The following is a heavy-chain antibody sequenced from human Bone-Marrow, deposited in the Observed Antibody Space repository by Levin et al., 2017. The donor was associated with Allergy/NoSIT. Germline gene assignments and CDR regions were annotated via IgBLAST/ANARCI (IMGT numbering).Heavy chain of an antibody. Sequence: TGGSLRLSCKASGYTFTSYGITWVRQAPGQGLEWMGWIGVYNGKTEYAQRFQGRVTMTFETSTNTVYMDLRSLTYDDPAVYYCARDGGSGDYYDNSGYYRVSYYFDHWGQGTLVTVSS. J-gene: IGHJ4*02. CDR1: GYTFTSYG. D-gene: IGHD3-22*01. CDR3: ARDGGSGDYYDNSGYYRVSYYFDH. CDR2: IGVYNGKT. V-gene: IGHV1-18*01.